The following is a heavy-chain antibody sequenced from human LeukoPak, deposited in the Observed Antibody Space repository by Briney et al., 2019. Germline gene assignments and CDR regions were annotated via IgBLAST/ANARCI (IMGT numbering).Heavy chain of an antibody. Sequence: PGGSLRLSCAASGFTFSSYAMSWLRQAPGKGLEWVSAISGSGGSTYYADSVKGRFTISRDNSKNTLYLQMNSLRAEDTAVYYCAKDRGSNRLVGYFDYWGQGTLVTVSS. CDR2: ISGSGGST. CDR1: GFTFSSYA. CDR3: AKDRGSNRLVGYFDY. V-gene: IGHV3-23*01. D-gene: IGHD1-26*01. J-gene: IGHJ4*02.